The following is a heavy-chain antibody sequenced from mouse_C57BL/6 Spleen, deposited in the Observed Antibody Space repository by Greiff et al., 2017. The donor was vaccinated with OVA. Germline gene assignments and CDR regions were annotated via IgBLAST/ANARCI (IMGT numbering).Heavy chain of an antibody. CDR1: GFSLTSYG. Sequence: VNVVESGPGLVAPSQSLSITCTVSGFSLTSYGVHWVRQPPGKGLEWLVVIWSDGSTTYNSALKSRLSISKDNSKSQVFLKMNSLQTDDTAMYYCARHYYGSSLHAMDYWGQGTSVTVSS. CDR2: IWSDGST. CDR3: ARHYYGSSLHAMDY. V-gene: IGHV2-6-1*01. D-gene: IGHD1-1*01. J-gene: IGHJ4*01.